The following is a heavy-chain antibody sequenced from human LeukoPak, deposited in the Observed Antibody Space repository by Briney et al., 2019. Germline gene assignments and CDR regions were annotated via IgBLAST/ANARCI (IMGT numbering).Heavy chain of an antibody. Sequence: PGGSLRLSCAASGFTFSSHWMSWVRQAPGKGLEWVANIKQDGSEKYYVDSVKGRFTISRDNAKNSLYLQMNSLRAEDTAVYYCARDRYCSGGSCFQDYWGQGTLVTVSS. J-gene: IGHJ4*02. CDR3: ARDRYCSGGSCFQDY. D-gene: IGHD2-15*01. V-gene: IGHV3-7*01. CDR1: GFTFSSHW. CDR2: IKQDGSEK.